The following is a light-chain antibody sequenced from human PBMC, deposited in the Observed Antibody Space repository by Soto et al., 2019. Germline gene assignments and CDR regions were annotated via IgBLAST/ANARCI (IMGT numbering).Light chain of an antibody. Sequence: DIPMTQSPSSVSVSVGDRVTITCRASLDINRWLAWYQVRPGKPPKLLIAGAFALQSGVPSRFSGSGYGTDFALTIDNLQPEDFATYYCQQADSYPITFGQGTRLEI. J-gene: IGKJ5*01. CDR2: GAF. V-gene: IGKV1-12*01. CDR1: LDINRW. CDR3: QQADSYPIT.